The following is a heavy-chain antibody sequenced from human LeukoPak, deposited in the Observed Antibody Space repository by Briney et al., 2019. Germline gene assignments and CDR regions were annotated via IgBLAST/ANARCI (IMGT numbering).Heavy chain of an antibody. J-gene: IGHJ4*02. V-gene: IGHV1-69*06. D-gene: IGHD3-10*01. CDR2: IIPIFGTA. Sequence: VASVKVSYKASGGTFSSYAISWVRQAPGQGLEWMGGIIPIFGTANYAQKFQGRVTITADKSTSTAYMELSSLRSEDTAVYYCAKERARGFGELSAFGYWGQGTLVTVSS. CDR3: AKERARGFGELSAFGY. CDR1: GGTFSSYA.